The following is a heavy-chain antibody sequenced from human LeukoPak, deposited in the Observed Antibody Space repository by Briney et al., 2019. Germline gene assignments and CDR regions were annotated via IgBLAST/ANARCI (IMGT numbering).Heavy chain of an antibody. D-gene: IGHD3-22*01. CDR1: GFTVSSNY. CDR3: AKERDPYDSSGYQDY. J-gene: IGHJ4*02. V-gene: IGHV3-66*01. Sequence: AGGSLRLSCAASGFTVSSNYMSWVRQAPGKGLEWVSVIYSGGSTYYADSVKGRFTISRDNSKNTLYLQMNSLRAEDTAVYYCAKERDPYDSSGYQDYWGQGTLVTVSS. CDR2: IYSGGST.